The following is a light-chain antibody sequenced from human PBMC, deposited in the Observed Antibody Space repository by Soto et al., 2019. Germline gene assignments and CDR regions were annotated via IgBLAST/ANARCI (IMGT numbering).Light chain of an antibody. V-gene: IGKV3-20*01. Sequence: EIVLTQSPGTLSLSPGERATLSCRASQSVSSSYLAWYQQKPGQAPRLLIYGASSRATGIPDRFSGSGSGTDFTLSISRLEPEDFAVYYCQQYGSSPRFNFGPGTKAYIK. CDR3: QQYGSSPRFN. CDR1: QSVSSSY. CDR2: GAS. J-gene: IGKJ3*01.